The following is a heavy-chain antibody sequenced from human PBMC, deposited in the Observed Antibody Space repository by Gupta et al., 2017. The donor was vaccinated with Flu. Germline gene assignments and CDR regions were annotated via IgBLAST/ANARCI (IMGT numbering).Heavy chain of an antibody. J-gene: IGHJ4*02. V-gene: IGHV4-34*01. D-gene: IGHD2-2*02. Sequence: QVQLQPWGAGLLKPSETLSLTCAVYGGSFSGYYWSWIRPPPGQGLEWNGEINHSGSTNYNPSLKSRVTISVDTSKNQFSRKLSSVTAADTAVYYCATLTPLYCSSTSCYTEEGFDYWGQGTLVTVSS. CDR2: INHSGST. CDR3: ATLTPLYCSSTSCYTEEGFDY. CDR1: GGSFSGYY.